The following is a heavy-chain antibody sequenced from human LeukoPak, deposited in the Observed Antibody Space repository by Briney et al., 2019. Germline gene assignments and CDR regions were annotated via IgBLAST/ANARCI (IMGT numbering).Heavy chain of an antibody. D-gene: IGHD2-15*01. Sequence: TSETLSLTCTVSGGSISSYYWSWIRQPPGKGLEWIGYIYYSGSTNYNPSLKSRVTISVDTSKNQFSLKLSSVTAADTAVYYCARHWAYCSGGTCYSFDDWGQGTTVTVSS. CDR2: IYYSGST. V-gene: IGHV4-59*01. CDR3: ARHWAYCSGGTCYSFDD. CDR1: GGSISSYY. J-gene: IGHJ6*02.